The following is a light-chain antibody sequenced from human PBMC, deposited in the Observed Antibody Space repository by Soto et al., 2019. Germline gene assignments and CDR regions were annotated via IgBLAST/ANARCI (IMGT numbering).Light chain of an antibody. Sequence: IQLTQSPSSLPASVGDRVTITCRASQGITTYLAWYQQKPGKAPKLLIYAASALQSGVPSRFSGSGSGTDFTLTISSLQPEDFATYYCQEYRNDYGTFGQGTKVEIK. J-gene: IGKJ1*01. CDR3: QEYRNDYGT. CDR2: AAS. CDR1: QGITTY. V-gene: IGKV1-9*01.